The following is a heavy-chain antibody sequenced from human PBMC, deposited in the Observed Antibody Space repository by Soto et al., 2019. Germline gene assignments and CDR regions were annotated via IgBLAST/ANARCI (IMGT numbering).Heavy chain of an antibody. CDR3: ARSLPPPEQQPLDWFDP. CDR2: IYYSGST. D-gene: IGHD6-13*01. CDR1: GGSISSGGYY. J-gene: IGHJ5*02. Sequence: QVQLQESGPGLVKPSQTLSLTCTVSGGSISSGGYYWSWIRQHPGKGLEWIGYIYYSGSTYYNPSLKSRVTISVDTSKNQFSLKLSSVTAADTAVYYCARSLPPPEQQPLDWFDPWGQGTLVTVSS. V-gene: IGHV4-31*03.